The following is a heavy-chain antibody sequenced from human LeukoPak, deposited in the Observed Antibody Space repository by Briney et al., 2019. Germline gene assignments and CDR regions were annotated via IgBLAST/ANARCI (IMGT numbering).Heavy chain of an antibody. J-gene: IGHJ5*02. CDR2: IIPIFGTA. D-gene: IGHD3-22*01. Sequence: SVKDSCKASGGTFSSYAISWVRQAPGQGLEWMGGIIPIFGTANYAQKLQGRVTITADKSTSTAYMELSSLRSEDTAVYYCARKVPNDSSGYYYRGQFDPWGQGTLVTVSS. CDR1: GGTFSSYA. CDR3: ARKVPNDSSGYYYRGQFDP. V-gene: IGHV1-69*06.